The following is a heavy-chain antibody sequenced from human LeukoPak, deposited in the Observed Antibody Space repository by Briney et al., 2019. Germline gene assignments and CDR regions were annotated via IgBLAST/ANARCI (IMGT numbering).Heavy chain of an antibody. CDR2: IYYSGST. CDR3: ARQGRGIQLQTYFDY. J-gene: IGHJ4*02. Sequence: SETLSLTCTVSGGSISSGSYYWGWIRQPPGRGLEWIGSIYYSGSTYYNPSLKSRVTISVDTSKSQFSLRLSSVTAADSAVYYCARQGRGIQLQTYFDYWGQGTLVTVSS. V-gene: IGHV4-39*01. CDR1: GGSISSGSYY. D-gene: IGHD5-24*01.